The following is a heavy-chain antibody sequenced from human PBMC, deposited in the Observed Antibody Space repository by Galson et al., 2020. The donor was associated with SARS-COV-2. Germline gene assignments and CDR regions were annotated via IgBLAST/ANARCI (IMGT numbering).Heavy chain of an antibody. CDR1: GFSFRSYD. Sequence: GESLKISCAASGFSFRSYDMSWVRQATGKGLEWVSAISGSGGSTYYADSVKGRFTISRDNSKNTLYLQMNSLRAEDTAVYYCAKDGHYDRSGYYYYGMDVWGQGTTVTVSS. V-gene: IGHV3-23*01. CDR3: AKDGHYDRSGYYYYGMDV. D-gene: IGHD3-22*01. J-gene: IGHJ6*02. CDR2: ISGSGGST.